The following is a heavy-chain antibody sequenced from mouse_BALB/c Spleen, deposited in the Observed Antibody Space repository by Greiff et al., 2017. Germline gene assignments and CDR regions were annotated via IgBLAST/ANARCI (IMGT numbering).Heavy chain of an antibody. CDR1: GYSITSDYA. J-gene: IGHJ3*01. CDR3: ARSDYYGSSEFFAY. D-gene: IGHD1-1*01. CDR2: ISYSGST. Sequence: DVKLQESGPGLVKPSQSLSLTCTVTGYSITSDYAWNWIRQFPGNKLEWMGYISYSGSTSYNPSLKSRISITRDTSKNQFFLQLNSVTTEDTATYYCARSDYYGSSEFFAYWGQGTLVTVSA. V-gene: IGHV3-2*02.